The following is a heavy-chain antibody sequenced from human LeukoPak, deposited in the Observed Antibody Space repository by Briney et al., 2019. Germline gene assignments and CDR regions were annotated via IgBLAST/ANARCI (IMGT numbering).Heavy chain of an antibody. CDR3: ARSVVVVPAAIYWFDP. D-gene: IGHD2-2*01. J-gene: IGHJ5*02. V-gene: IGHV4-39*01. Sequence: SETLSLTCTVSGGSISSSGYYWGWIRQPPGKGLEWIGSIYYSGSTYYNPSLKSRVTISVDTSKNQFSLKLSSVTAADTAVYYCARSVVVVPAAIYWFDPWGQGTLVTVSS. CDR2: IYYSGST. CDR1: GGSISSSGYY.